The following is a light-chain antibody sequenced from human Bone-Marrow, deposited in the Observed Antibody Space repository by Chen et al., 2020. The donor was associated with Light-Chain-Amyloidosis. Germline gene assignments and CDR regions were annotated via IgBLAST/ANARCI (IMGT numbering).Light chain of an antibody. Sequence: SYVLTQPSSVSVAPGQTATIACGGNNIGSTSVHWYQQTPGQAPLLVVYDDSDRPSGIPERLGGYNSGNTATLTIRRVEAGDEADYCCRVWGRRSDRPVFGGGTKLTVL. CDR2: DDS. J-gene: IGLJ3*02. V-gene: IGLV3-21*02. CDR1: NIGSTS. CDR3: RVWGRRSDRPV.